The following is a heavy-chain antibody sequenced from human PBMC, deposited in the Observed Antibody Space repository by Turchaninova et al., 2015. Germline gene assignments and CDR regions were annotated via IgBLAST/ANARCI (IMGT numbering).Heavy chain of an antibody. J-gene: IGHJ4*02. Sequence: QVQLQESGPGLVKPSETLSLTCTVSGGSVSSDSYYWSWIRQPPGKGLEWIGYVIYSGSTSYTPSLKSRVTISVDTSKNQFSLKLSSVTAADTAVYYCARLRRMVGTYYFDYWCQGTLVTVSS. CDR1: GGSVSSDSYY. V-gene: IGHV4-61*01. CDR3: ARLRRMVGTYYFDY. D-gene: IGHD1-26*01. CDR2: VIYSGST.